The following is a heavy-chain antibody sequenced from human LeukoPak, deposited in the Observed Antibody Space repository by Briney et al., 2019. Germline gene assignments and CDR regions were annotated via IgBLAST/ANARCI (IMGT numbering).Heavy chain of an antibody. CDR3: ARGDIVATRY. CDR1: GYTFTRYY. V-gene: IGHV1-2*02. CDR2: INPSSGGT. Sequence: ASVKVSCKASGYTFTRYYMHWVRQAPGQGLEWMGWINPSSGGTNYAQKFQGRVTMTRDTSISTAYMELSRLRSDATAMYYCARGDIVATRYWGQGTLVTVSS. D-gene: IGHD5-12*01. J-gene: IGHJ4*02.